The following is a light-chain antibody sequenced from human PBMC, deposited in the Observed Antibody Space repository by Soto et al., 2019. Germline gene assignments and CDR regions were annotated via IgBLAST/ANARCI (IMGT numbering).Light chain of an antibody. Sequence: QPVLTQPASVSGSPGQSITISCTGTSSDVGGYNYVSWYQHHPGKAPKLMIFDDSNRPSGVSNRLSGSKSGNTASLTISGLQPEDEADYYCSSYTTSNTRQIVFGTGTKVTVL. CDR2: DDS. CDR1: SSDVGGYNY. J-gene: IGLJ1*01. V-gene: IGLV2-14*03. CDR3: SSYTTSNTRQIV.